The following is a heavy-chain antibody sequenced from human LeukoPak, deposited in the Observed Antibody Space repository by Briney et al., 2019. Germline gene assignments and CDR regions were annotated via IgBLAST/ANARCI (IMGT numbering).Heavy chain of an antibody. V-gene: IGHV1-69*13. D-gene: IGHD5-18*01. CDR1: GGTFSSYA. CDR3: ARPDEDRGYSYGYNY. CDR2: IIPIFGTA. J-gene: IGHJ4*02. Sequence: GASVKVSCTASGGTFSSYAISWVRQAPGQGLEWMGGIIPIFGTANYAQKFQGRVTITADESTSTAYMELSSLRSEDTAVYYCARPDEDRGYSYGYNYWGQGTLVTVSS.